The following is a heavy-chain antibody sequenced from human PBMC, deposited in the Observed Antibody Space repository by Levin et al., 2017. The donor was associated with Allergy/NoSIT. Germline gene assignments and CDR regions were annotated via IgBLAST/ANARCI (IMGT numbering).Heavy chain of an antibody. CDR2: IIPIFGTA. Sequence: KISCKASGGTFSSYAISWVRQAPGQGLEWMGGIIPIFGTANYAQKFQGRVTITADESTSTAYMELSSLRSEDTAVYYCARELAVAGTGVDYWGQGTLVTVSS. CDR3: ARELAVAGTGVDY. J-gene: IGHJ4*02. V-gene: IGHV1-69*01. CDR1: GGTFSSYA. D-gene: IGHD6-19*01.